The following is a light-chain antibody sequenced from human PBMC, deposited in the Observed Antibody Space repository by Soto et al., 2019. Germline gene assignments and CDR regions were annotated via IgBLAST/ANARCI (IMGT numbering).Light chain of an antibody. J-gene: IGKJ2*01. V-gene: IGKV1-5*03. CDR3: QHYRSYPVT. Sequence: DIQMTQSPSTLSASVGDRVTITCRARQSISSSLAWYQQKPGKAPKPLIYRASGLENGVPSRFSGSGSGTEFTLTISSLQPDDSATYYCQHYRSYPVTFGQGTKLEIK. CDR2: RAS. CDR1: QSISSS.